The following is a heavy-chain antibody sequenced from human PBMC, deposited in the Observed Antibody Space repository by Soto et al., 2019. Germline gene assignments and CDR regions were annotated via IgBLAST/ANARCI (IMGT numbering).Heavy chain of an antibody. J-gene: IGHJ5*02. CDR1: GGSISPHY. V-gene: IGHV4-59*11. Sequence: QVQLQESGPGLVKPSETLSLTCTVSGGSISPHYWNCIPQPPGRGLECIGHIYYSGSTNHKPSLNIRVTIAVDTSKNQFSLKLSSVTAADTAVYWCARREAMSTTGEDSWSDPWGQGALVTVSS. D-gene: IGHD1-1*01. CDR2: IYYSGST. CDR3: ARREAMSTTGEDSWSDP.